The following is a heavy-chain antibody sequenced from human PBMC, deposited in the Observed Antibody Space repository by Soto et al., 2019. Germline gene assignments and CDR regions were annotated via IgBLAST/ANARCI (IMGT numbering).Heavy chain of an antibody. CDR3: ARDRIQFSVDV. CDR1: GGSINSGGHY. CDR2: IYKTGST. V-gene: IGHV4-31*03. D-gene: IGHD5-18*01. J-gene: IGHJ6*02. Sequence: QVQLQESGPGLVKPSQTLSLTCSVSGGSINSGGHYWSWIRQHPGKGLEWIGHIYKTGSTDFNPSLKDRLTISIDTSKNQFSLSLRSVTDADTDLYYCARDRIQFSVDVWGQGTTVTVSS.